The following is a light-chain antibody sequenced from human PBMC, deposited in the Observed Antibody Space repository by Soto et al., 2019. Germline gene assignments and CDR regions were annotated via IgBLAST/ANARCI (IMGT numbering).Light chain of an antibody. CDR1: QNVSSSY. CDR2: GAS. V-gene: IGKV3-20*01. CDR3: QEYGSSPGYT. J-gene: IGKJ2*01. Sequence: EIALTQSPGTLSLSPGERATLSCRASQNVSSSYLAWYQQKPGQAPRLLIYGASSRATGIPDRCSGSGSGTDFTLTISRLEPEDFAVYYCQEYGSSPGYTFGQGTKLEIK.